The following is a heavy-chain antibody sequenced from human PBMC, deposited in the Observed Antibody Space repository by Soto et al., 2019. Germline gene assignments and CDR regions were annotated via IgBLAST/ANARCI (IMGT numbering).Heavy chain of an antibody. V-gene: IGHV3-23*01. CDR2: ISGSGGST. J-gene: IGHJ4*02. CDR1: GFTFSSYA. D-gene: IGHD3-22*01. Sequence: EVQLLESGGGLVQPGGSLRLSCAASGFTFSSYAMSWVRQAPGKGLEWVSAISGSGGSTYYADSVKGRFTLSRDNSKNPLYLQMNSLSAEDTAVYYCAKSWIDDSSGYFDYWGQGTLVTVSS. CDR3: AKSWIDDSSGYFDY.